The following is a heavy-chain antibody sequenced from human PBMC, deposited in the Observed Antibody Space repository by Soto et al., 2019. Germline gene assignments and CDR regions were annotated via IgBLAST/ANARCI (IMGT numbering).Heavy chain of an antibody. Sequence: GASVKVSCKASGGTFSSYAISWVRQAPGQGLEWMGGIIPIFGTANYAQKFQGRVTITADESTSTAYMELSSLRSEDTAVYYCAQSQQLVREAFVYWGQGTLVTVSS. CDR3: AQSQQLVREAFVY. D-gene: IGHD6-13*01. J-gene: IGHJ4*02. CDR1: GGTFSSYA. CDR2: IIPIFGTA. V-gene: IGHV1-69*13.